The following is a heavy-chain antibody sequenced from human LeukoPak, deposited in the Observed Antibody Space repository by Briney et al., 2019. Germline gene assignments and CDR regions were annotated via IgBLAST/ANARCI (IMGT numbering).Heavy chain of an antibody. CDR1: GFTFTNAW. CDR2: IKTKSDGGPT. V-gene: IGHV3-15*07. D-gene: IGHD4/OR15-4a*01. J-gene: IGHJ4*02. CDR3: TTGIDYGGGY. Sequence: GGSLRLSCVASGFTFTNAWVNWVRQAPGKGLEWVGRIKTKSDGGPTDYAAFVEGRFTISRDDSKNTLYLQMNSLKTEDTAVYYCTTGIDYGGGYWGQGTLVTVSS.